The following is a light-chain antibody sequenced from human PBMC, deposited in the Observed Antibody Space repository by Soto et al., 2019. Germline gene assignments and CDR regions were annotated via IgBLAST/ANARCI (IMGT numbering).Light chain of an antibody. CDR2: GAS. Sequence: LKQTRGALSLTPGERATLSYRASQSVSSSYLAWYQQKPGQAPRLLIYGASSRATGIPDRFSGSGSGTDFTLTISRLEPEDFAVYYCQQYGISPWTFGQGTKVDI. V-gene: IGKV3-20*01. CDR1: QSVSSSY. CDR3: QQYGISPWT. J-gene: IGKJ1*01.